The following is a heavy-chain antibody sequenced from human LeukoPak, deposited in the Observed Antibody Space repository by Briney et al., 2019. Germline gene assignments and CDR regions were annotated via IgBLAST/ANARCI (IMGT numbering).Heavy chain of an antibody. J-gene: IGHJ3*02. CDR3: VSHLPVGVGSGPDAFDI. CDR2: ISYDGSNK. V-gene: IGHV3-30*03. D-gene: IGHD1-26*01. Sequence: PGGSLRLSCAASGFTFSSYGMHWVRQAPGKGLEWVAVISYDGSNKYYADSVKGRFTISRDNSKNTLYLQMNSLRAEDTAVYYCVSHLPVGVGSGPDAFDIWGQGTMVTVSS. CDR1: GFTFSSYG.